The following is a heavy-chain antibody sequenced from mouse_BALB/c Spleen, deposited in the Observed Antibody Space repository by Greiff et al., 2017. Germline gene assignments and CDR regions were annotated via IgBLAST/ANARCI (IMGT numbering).Heavy chain of an antibody. Sequence: QVQLKESGPGLVAPSQSLSITCTVSGFSLTSYDISWIRQPPGKGLEWLGVIWTGGGTNYNSAFMSRLSISKDNSKSQVFLKMNSLQTDDTAIYYCVRGGMITYAMDYWGQGTSVTVSA. D-gene: IGHD2-3*01. J-gene: IGHJ4*01. CDR2: IWTGGGT. V-gene: IGHV2-9-2*01. CDR1: GFSLTSYD. CDR3: VRGGMITYAMDY.